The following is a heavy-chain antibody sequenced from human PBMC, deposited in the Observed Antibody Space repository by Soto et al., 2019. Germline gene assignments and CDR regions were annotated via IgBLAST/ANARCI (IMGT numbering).Heavy chain of an antibody. V-gene: IGHV4-4*07. CDR3: VRDGTKNLRDWFDP. D-gene: IGHD1-1*01. Sequence: PSETLSLTCTVSGASISGFYWSWIRKSAGKGLEWIGRIYATGTTDYNPSLKSRVMMSVDTSKKQCSLKLRSVTAADTAVYYCVRDGTKNLRDWFDPWGQGISVTSPQ. CDR2: IYATGTT. J-gene: IGHJ5*02. CDR1: GASISGFY.